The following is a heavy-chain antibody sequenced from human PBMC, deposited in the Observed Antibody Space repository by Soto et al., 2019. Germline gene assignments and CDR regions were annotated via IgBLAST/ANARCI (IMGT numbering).Heavy chain of an antibody. Sequence: SETLSLTCAVSGGSISSGGYSWSWIRQPPGKGLEWIGYIHHSGSTYYNPSLKSRVTISVDRSKNQFSLKLSSVTAADTAVYYCARALAAYYDFWSGYSRWFDPWGQGTLVTVSS. CDR3: ARALAAYYDFWSGYSRWFDP. CDR1: GGSISSGGYS. CDR2: IHHSGST. D-gene: IGHD3-3*01. V-gene: IGHV4-30-2*01. J-gene: IGHJ5*02.